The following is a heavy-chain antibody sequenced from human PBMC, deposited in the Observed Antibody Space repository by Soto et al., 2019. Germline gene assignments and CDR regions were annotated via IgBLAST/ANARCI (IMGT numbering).Heavy chain of an antibody. J-gene: IGHJ3*02. CDR2: ISFDATYK. D-gene: IGHD6-13*01. CDR3: ANSTSSNFYGGAFDI. Sequence: QVQLVESGGGMVQPGRSLRLSCAASGFTFSTSGMHWVRQAPGKGLEWVAVISFDATYKYYADSVKGRLTISRDNSKNTLYLQMNSLRTEDTAVYYCANSTSSNFYGGAFDIWGHGTVVTVSS. V-gene: IGHV3-30*18. CDR1: GFTFSTSG.